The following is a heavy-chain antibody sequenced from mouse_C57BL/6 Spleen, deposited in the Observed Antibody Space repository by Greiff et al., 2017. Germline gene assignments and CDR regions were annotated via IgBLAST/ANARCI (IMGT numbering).Heavy chain of an antibody. CDR1: GFTFSSYA. V-gene: IGHV5-9-1*02. D-gene: IGHD1-1*01. CDR3: TREDYGSSPYAMDY. Sequence: EVKLVESGEGLVKPGGSLKLSCAASGFTFSSYAMSWVRQTPEKRLEWVAYISSGGDYIYYADTVKGRFTISRDNARNTLYLQMSSLKSEDTAMYYCTREDYGSSPYAMDYWGQGTSVTVSS. CDR2: ISSGGDYI. J-gene: IGHJ4*01.